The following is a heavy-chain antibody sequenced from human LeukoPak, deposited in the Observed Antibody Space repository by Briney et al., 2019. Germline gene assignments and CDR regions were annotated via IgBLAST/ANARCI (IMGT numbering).Heavy chain of an antibody. D-gene: IGHD6-19*01. V-gene: IGHV3-9*01. J-gene: IGHJ4*02. CDR2: ISWNSGTI. CDR3: VKVSYSSGWHSGYYFDY. CDR1: GFTFDDYA. Sequence: GRSLRLSCAASGFTFDDYAMHWVRQAPGKGLEWVSDISWNSGTIGYADSVKGRFTISRDNAKNSLSLQMNSLRAEDTALYYCVKVSYSSGWHSGYYFDYWGQGTLVTVSS.